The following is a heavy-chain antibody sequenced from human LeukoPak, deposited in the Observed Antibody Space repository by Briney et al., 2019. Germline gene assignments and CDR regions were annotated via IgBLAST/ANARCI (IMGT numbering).Heavy chain of an antibody. D-gene: IGHD4-23*01. J-gene: IGHJ4*02. Sequence: GGSLRLSCAASGFTFSNYWMYWVRQPPGEGLVWVSHIRSDGSSTTYADSVKGRFSISRDNAKNTLYLQMNSLRVEDTAVYYCARGRPHGNDYWGQGTLVTVSS. CDR2: IRSDGSST. V-gene: IGHV3-74*01. CDR1: GFTFSNYW. CDR3: ARGRPHGNDY.